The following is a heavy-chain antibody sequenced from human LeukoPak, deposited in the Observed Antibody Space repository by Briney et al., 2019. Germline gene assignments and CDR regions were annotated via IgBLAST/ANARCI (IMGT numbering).Heavy chain of an antibody. J-gene: IGHJ6*03. Sequence: PSVTLSLTCTVSGGSISSYYWSWIRQPPGKGLEWIGYIYYSGSTNYNPSLKSRVTISVDTSKNQFSLKLSSVTAADTAVYYCARGYLTEGGATARRVHYMDVWGKGTTVTVSS. CDR3: ARGYLTEGGATARRVHYMDV. CDR1: GGSISSYY. D-gene: IGHD5-12*01. CDR2: IYYSGST. V-gene: IGHV4-59*01.